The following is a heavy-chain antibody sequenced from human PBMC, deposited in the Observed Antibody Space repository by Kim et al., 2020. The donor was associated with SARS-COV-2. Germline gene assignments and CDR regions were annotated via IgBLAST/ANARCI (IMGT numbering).Heavy chain of an antibody. J-gene: IGHJ3*02. V-gene: IGHV3-48*02. Sequence: SVKGRFTISRDNAKNSLYLQMNSLRDEDTAVYYCARDPRRVGATDDAFDIWGQGTMVTVSS. CDR3: ARDPRRVGATDDAFDI. D-gene: IGHD1-26*01.